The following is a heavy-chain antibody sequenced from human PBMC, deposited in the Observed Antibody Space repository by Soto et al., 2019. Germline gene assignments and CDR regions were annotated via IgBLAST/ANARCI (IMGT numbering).Heavy chain of an antibody. D-gene: IGHD6-6*01. V-gene: IGHV3-48*04. CDR1: GFTFSSYS. CDR2: ISSSSSTI. Sequence: GGSLRLSCAASGFTFSSYSMNWVRQAPGKGLEWVSYISSSSSTIYYADSVKGRFTISRDNAKNSLYLQMNSLRAEDTAVYYCARDSIYSSSSGKAFDIWGQGTMVTVSS. J-gene: IGHJ3*02. CDR3: ARDSIYSSSSGKAFDI.